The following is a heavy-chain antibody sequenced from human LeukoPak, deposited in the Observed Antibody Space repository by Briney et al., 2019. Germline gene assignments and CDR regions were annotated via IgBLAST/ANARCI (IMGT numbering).Heavy chain of an antibody. V-gene: IGHV3-23*01. CDR3: AKWGDYDILTGYYDPDY. J-gene: IGHJ4*02. D-gene: IGHD3-9*01. Sequence: GGSLRLSCAASGFTFSNYAMYWVRQAPGKGLECVSAVSGRDDSTYYADSVKGRFTISRDTSKNTLYLQMNSLRAEDTAVYYCAKWGDYDILTGYYDPDYWGQGTLVTVSS. CDR2: VSGRDDST. CDR1: GFTFSNYA.